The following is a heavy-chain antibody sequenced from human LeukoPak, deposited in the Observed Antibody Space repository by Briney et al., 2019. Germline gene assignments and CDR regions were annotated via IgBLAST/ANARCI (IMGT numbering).Heavy chain of an antibody. CDR1: GDSISNYY. CDR2: IYTSGST. V-gene: IGHV4-4*07. Sequence: SETLSLTCTVSGDSISNYYWSWIRQPAGKGLEWIGRIYTSGSTNYNPSLKSRVTMSVDTSKNQFSLKLSSVTAADTAVYYCARDLGRTTRYSGYFDYWGQGTLVTVSS. J-gene: IGHJ4*02. D-gene: IGHD1-26*01. CDR3: ARDLGRTTRYSGYFDY.